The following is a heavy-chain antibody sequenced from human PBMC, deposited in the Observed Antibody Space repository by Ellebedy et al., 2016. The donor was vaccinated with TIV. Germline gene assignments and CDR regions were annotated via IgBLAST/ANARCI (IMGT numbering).Heavy chain of an antibody. CDR3: SRSYYYGSDSGYYFDY. D-gene: IGHD3-10*01. CDR1: GGTFSSYA. V-gene: IGHV1-69*13. Sequence: SVKVSCXASGGTFSSYAISWVRQAPGQGLEWMGGIIPIFGTANYAQKFQGRVTITADESTSTAYTELSSLRSEDTAVYYCSRSYYYGSDSGYYFDYWGQGTLVTVSS. CDR2: IIPIFGTA. J-gene: IGHJ4*02.